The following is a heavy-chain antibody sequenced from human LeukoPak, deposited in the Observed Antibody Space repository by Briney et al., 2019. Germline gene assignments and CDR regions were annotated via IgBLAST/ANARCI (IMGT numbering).Heavy chain of an antibody. CDR1: GGTFSSYA. D-gene: IGHD3-10*01. CDR3: ATESRRGELLLYFDY. Sequence: SVKVSCKASGGTFSSYAISWVRQAPGQGLEWMGGIIPIFGTANYAQKFQGRVTITADESTSTAYMELSSLRSEDTAVYYCATESRRGELLLYFDYWSQGTLVTVSS. J-gene: IGHJ4*02. V-gene: IGHV1-69*13. CDR2: IIPIFGTA.